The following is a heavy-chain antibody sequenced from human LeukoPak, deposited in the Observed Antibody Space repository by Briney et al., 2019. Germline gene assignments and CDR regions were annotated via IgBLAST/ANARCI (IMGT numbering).Heavy chain of an antibody. CDR2: IYQSGST. Sequence: SETLSLTCTVSGYSIRSGYYWGWIRQPPGKGLEWIGCIYQSGSTHYNPSLKSRVTISVDTSKNHFSLKLSSVTAADTAVYYCARVPGPNWFDPWGQGTLATVSS. J-gene: IGHJ5*02. CDR3: ARVPGPNWFDP. CDR1: GYSIRSGYY. V-gene: IGHV4-38-2*02.